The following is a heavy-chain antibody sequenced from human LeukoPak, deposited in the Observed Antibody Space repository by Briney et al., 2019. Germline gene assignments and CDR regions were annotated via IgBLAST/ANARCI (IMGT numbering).Heavy chain of an antibody. CDR2: LYQSGRT. CDR1: GGSLSSINW. Sequence: PSETLSLTCAVSGGSLSSINWWSWVRQPPGKGLEWIGELYQSGRTNYNPFLKSRVTISVDKSKHQDSLKRSCVTAPDTAVYYCARAKVGSTSCLDYCGQGTLVTVSS. CDR3: ARAKVGSTSCLDY. J-gene: IGHJ4*02. D-gene: IGHD2-2*01. V-gene: IGHV4-4*02.